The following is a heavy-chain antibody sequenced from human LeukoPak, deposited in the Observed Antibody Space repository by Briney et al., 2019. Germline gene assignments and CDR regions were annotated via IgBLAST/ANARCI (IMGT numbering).Heavy chain of an antibody. CDR2: INHSGST. Sequence: SETLSLTCAVYGGSFSGYYWSWIRQPPGKGLEWIGEINHSGSTNYNPSLKSRVTISVDTSKNQFSLKLGSVTAADTAVYYCARGTPPLWGQGTLVTVSS. CDR1: GGSFSGYY. CDR3: ARGTPPL. J-gene: IGHJ4*02. V-gene: IGHV4-34*01.